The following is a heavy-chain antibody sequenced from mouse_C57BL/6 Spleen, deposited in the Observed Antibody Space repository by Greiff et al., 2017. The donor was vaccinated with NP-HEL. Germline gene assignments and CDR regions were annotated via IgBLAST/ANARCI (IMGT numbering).Heavy chain of an antibody. CDR1: GFTFRSYG. CDR2: ISSGGSYT. CDR3: ASYYDYDGAWFAY. V-gene: IGHV5-6*01. D-gene: IGHD2-4*01. Sequence: EVKLVESGGDLVKPGGSLKLSCAASGFTFRSYGMSWVRQTPDKRLEWVATISSGGSYTYYPDSVKGRFTISRDNAKNTLYLQMSSLKSEDTAMYYCASYYDYDGAWFAYWGQGTLVTVSA. J-gene: IGHJ3*01.